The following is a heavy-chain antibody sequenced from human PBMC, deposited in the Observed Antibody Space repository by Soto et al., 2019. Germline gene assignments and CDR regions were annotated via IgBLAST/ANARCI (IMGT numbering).Heavy chain of an antibody. Sequence: DVHLVESVGDMVQPGESLRLSCVLSGFTFSTYWMHWVRQVPGQSPFWVSRISGDGVVTTYADSVRGRFTISRDNAKNTLYLQMDNLRAEDTAIYYCTRGPRADSAGTRAHWGQGTPVTVSS. CDR2: ISGDGVVT. CDR1: GFTFSTYW. CDR3: TRGPRADSAGTRAH. J-gene: IGHJ4*02. D-gene: IGHD6-13*01. V-gene: IGHV3-74*01.